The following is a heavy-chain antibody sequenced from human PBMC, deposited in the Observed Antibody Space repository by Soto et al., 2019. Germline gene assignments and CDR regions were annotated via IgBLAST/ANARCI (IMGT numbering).Heavy chain of an antibody. V-gene: IGHV3-7*05. D-gene: IGHD1-26*01. CDR2: INQDGSDL. Sequence: GGSLRLSCGASGFTFGRYSMGWVRQAPGKGPEWVANINQDGSDLYYVDSVKGRFTISRDNAKNSLYLQMNSLRADDTALYYCASVSWELLFGPKHYWGQGTLVTVSS. CDR1: GFTFGRYS. CDR3: ASVSWELLFGPKHY. J-gene: IGHJ4*02.